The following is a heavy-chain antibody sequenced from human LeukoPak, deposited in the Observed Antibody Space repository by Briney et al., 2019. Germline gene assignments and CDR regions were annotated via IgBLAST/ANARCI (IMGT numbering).Heavy chain of an antibody. CDR2: IWYDGSNK. J-gene: IGHJ4*02. D-gene: IGHD1-26*01. Sequence: PGGSLRLSCAASGFTFSSYGMHWVRQAPGKGLEWVAVIWYDGSNKYYADSVKGRFTISRDNSKNTLYLQMNSLRAEDTAVYYCARDSGSYYPDYWGQGTLVTVSS. CDR1: GFTFSSYG. CDR3: ARDSGSYYPDY. V-gene: IGHV3-33*08.